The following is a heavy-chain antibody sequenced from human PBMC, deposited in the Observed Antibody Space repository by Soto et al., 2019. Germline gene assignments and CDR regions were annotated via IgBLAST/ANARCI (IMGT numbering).Heavy chain of an antibody. V-gene: IGHV4-59*12. Sequence: SETLSLTCTVSGGSISSYYWSWIRQPPGKGLEWIGYIYYSGTTNYNPSLKSRVTISIDTSKNQFSLKLSSVTAADTAIYFCVKWGNGEGYYQSGMDVWGQGTTVTVSS. D-gene: IGHD1-26*01. CDR1: GGSISSYY. CDR2: IYYSGTT. CDR3: VKWGNGEGYYQSGMDV. J-gene: IGHJ6*02.